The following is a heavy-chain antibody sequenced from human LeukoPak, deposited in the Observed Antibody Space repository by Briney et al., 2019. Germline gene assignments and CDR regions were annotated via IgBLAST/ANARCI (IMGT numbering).Heavy chain of an antibody. CDR1: GGSISSYY. CDR2: IYYSGST. V-gene: IGHV4-59*01. J-gene: IGHJ4*02. Sequence: SETLSLTCTVSGGSISSYYWSWIRQPPGKGLEWIGYIYYSGSTNYNPSLKSRVTISVDTSKNQFSLKLSSVTAADTAVYYCARVGDIVVVPAAVYFDYWGQGTPVTVSS. D-gene: IGHD2-2*01. CDR3: ARVGDIVVVPAAVYFDY.